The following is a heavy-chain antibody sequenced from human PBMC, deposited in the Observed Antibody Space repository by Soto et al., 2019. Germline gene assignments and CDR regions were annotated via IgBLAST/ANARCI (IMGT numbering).Heavy chain of an antibody. CDR2: IIPILGIA. CDR3: ARSGTNDDILTGYGLEKHPDPLLGYCYYMDG. D-gene: IGHD3-9*01. V-gene: IGHV1-69*02. CDR1: GGTFSSYT. Sequence: SVKVSCKASGGTFSSYTISWVRQAPGQGLEWMGRIIPILGIANYAQKFQGRVTITADKSTSTAYMELSSLRSEDTAVYYCARSGTNDDILTGYGLEKHPDPLLGYCYYMDGWGKGTTVNISS. J-gene: IGHJ6*03.